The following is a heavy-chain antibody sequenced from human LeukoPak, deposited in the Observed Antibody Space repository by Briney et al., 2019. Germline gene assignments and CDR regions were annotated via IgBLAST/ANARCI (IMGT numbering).Heavy chain of an antibody. D-gene: IGHD3-16*01. V-gene: IGHV3-33*08. CDR1: GFTFSSYG. CDR2: IWYDGSNK. CDR3: ARDGREGGFDY. J-gene: IGHJ4*02. Sequence: GRSLRLSCAASGFTFSSYGMHWVRQAPGKGLEWVAVIWYDGSNKYYADSVKGRFTISRDNSKNTLYLQMNSLRAEDTAVYYCARDGREGGFDYWGQGTLVTVSS.